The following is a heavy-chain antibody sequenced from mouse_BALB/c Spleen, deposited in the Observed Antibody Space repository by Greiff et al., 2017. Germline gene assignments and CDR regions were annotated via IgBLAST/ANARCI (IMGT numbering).Heavy chain of an antibody. J-gene: IGHJ4*01. CDR1: GFSLTSYG. V-gene: IGHV2-9*02. D-gene: IGHD1-2*01. Sequence: QVQLKESGPGLVAPSQSLSITCTVSGFSLTSYGVHWVRQPPGKGLEWLGVIWAGGSTNYNSALMSRLSISKDNSKSQVFLKMNSLQTDDTAMYYCATRDTTAPYAMDYWGQGTSVTVSS. CDR3: ATRDTTAPYAMDY. CDR2: IWAGGST.